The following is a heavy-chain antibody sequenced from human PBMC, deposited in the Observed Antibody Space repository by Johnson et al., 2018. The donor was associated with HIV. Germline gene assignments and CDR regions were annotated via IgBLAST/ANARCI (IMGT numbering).Heavy chain of an antibody. V-gene: IGHV3-53*01. J-gene: IGHJ3*02. CDR2: IYSGGST. Sequence: MLLVESGGGLIQPGGSLRLSCAASGFTVSSNYMSWVRQAPGKGLEWVSVIYSGGSTYYADSVKGRFTISRDNSKNTLYLQMNSLRAEDTAVHYCARSPRRFVEWCPGSFDIWGQGTMVTVSS. D-gene: IGHD3-3*01. CDR1: GFTVSSNY. CDR3: ARSPRRFVEWCPGSFDI.